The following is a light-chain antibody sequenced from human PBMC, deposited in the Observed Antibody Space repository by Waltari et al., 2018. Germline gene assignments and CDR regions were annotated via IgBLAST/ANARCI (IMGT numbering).Light chain of an antibody. CDR1: QSISSW. J-gene: IGKJ2*01. Sequence: SIGDRVTITCRASQSISSWVAWYQQRPGKAPKLLIYKASSLQVGVSSRFSGSGSGTEFTLTISSLQADDFATYYCQQYDTYPYTFGQGTKLDIK. CDR2: KAS. CDR3: QQYDTYPYT. V-gene: IGKV1-5*03.